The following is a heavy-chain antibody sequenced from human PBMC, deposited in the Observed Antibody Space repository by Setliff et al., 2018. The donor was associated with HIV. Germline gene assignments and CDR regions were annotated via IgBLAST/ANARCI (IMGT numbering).Heavy chain of an antibody. V-gene: IGHV4-38-2*01. J-gene: IGHJ4*02. Sequence: PSETLSLTCAVSGYSISSGYYWGWIRQPPGKGLEWIGSMYHIGSTYYNPSLKSRVTISVDTSKNYFSLKLSYVTAADTAVYYCARQMPGVRGVIVASIDYWGQGTLVTVSS. CDR1: GYSISSGYY. CDR3: ARQMPGVRGVIVASIDY. CDR2: MYHIGST. D-gene: IGHD3-10*01.